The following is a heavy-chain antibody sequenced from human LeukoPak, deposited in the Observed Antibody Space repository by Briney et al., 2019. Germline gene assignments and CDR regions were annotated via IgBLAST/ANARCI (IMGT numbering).Heavy chain of an antibody. CDR2: IYHSGST. D-gene: IGHD5-18*01. V-gene: IGHV4-4*02. CDR1: GGSISSSNW. J-gene: IGHJ6*03. Sequence: KPSETLSLTCGVSGGSISSSNWWRWVRQPPGKGLEWIGEIYHSGSTNYNPSLKSRVTISVDKSKNQFSLKLSSVTAADTAVYYCARHTARDYYYYMDVWGKGTTVTISS. CDR3: ARHTARDYYYYMDV.